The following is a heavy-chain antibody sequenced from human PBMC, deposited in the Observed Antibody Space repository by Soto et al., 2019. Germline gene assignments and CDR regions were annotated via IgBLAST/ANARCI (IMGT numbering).Heavy chain of an antibody. Sequence: PSETLSLTCTVSGGSISSYYWSWIRQPAGKGLEWIGRIYTSGSTNYNPSLKSRVTMSVDTSKNQFSLKLSSVTAADTAVYYCARERGVVTAIPYYYYYGMDVWGQGTTVTVSS. D-gene: IGHD2-21*02. CDR1: GGSISSYY. V-gene: IGHV4-4*07. J-gene: IGHJ6*02. CDR2: IYTSGST. CDR3: ARERGVVTAIPYYYYYGMDV.